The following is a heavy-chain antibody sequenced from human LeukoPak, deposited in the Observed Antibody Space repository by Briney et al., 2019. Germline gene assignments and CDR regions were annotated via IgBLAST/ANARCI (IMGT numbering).Heavy chain of an antibody. CDR3: ARATPGIAVANY. CDR2: INPNRGGT. J-gene: IGHJ4*02. V-gene: IGHV1-2*06. Sequence: ASLKASCKASGYTFTGYYMHCVRQAPGQGLEWMARINPNRGGTRYAQKFQGRVTMTRGTSISTAYMELSRLRSDDTAVYYCARATPGIAVANYWGQGTLVTVSS. CDR1: GYTFTGYY. D-gene: IGHD6-19*01.